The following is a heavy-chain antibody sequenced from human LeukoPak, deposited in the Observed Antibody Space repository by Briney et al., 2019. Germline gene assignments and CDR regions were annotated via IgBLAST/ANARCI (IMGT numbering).Heavy chain of an antibody. Sequence: ASVKVSCKASGYTFTSYGISWVRQAPGQGLEWMGWISAYNGNTNYVQKLQGRVTMTTDTSTSTAYMELRSLRSDDTAVYYCARVCRGGYCSSTSSFDYWGQGTLVTVSS. CDR1: GYTFTSYG. V-gene: IGHV1-18*01. CDR3: ARVCRGGYCSSTSSFDY. D-gene: IGHD2-2*01. J-gene: IGHJ4*02. CDR2: ISAYNGNT.